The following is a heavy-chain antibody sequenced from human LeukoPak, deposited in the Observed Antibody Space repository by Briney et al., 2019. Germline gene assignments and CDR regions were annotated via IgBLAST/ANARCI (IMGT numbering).Heavy chain of an antibody. CDR3: ARRGYRSGADAFDI. V-gene: IGHV5-51*03. CDR2: IYPGDSDT. D-gene: IGHD6-19*01. J-gene: IGHJ3*02. Sequence: KPGESMLISCTGSGYSFSTYWIGWVRQMPGKGLEWMGIIYPGDSDTRYSPSFQGQVTISADKSISTAYLQWSSLKASDTAMYYCARRGYRSGADAFDIWGQGTRRSVSS. CDR1: GYSFSTYW.